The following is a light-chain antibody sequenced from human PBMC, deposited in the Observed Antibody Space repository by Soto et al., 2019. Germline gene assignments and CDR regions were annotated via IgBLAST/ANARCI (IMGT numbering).Light chain of an antibody. V-gene: IGLV2-23*02. CDR1: SSDVGSYNL. CDR2: EVS. Sequence: QSALTQPASVSGSTGQSITISCTGTSSDVGSYNLVSWYQQHPGKAPKLMIFEVSKRPSGVSNRFSGSKSGNTASLTISGLQAEDEADYYCCSYPGSSTLYVFGTGTKVTVL. J-gene: IGLJ1*01. CDR3: CSYPGSSTLYV.